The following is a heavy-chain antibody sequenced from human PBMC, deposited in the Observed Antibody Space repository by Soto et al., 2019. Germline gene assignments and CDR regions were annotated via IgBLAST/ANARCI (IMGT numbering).Heavy chain of an antibody. D-gene: IGHD3-22*01. CDR1: GFTFSSYA. Sequence: GGSLRLSCAASGFTFSSYAMIWVRQAPGKGLEWVSAISGSGGSTYCADSVKGRFTISRDNSKNTLYLQMNSLRAEDTAVYYCAKDPPYDSSGYYYWGQGTLVTVSS. V-gene: IGHV3-23*01. J-gene: IGHJ4*02. CDR3: AKDPPYDSSGYYY. CDR2: ISGSGGST.